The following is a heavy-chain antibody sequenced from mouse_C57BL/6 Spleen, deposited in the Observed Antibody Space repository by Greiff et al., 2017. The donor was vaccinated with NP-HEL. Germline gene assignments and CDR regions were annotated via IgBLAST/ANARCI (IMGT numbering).Heavy chain of an antibody. Sequence: EVMLVESGGGLVKPGGSLKLSCAASGFTFSDYGMHWVRQAPEKGLEWVAYISSGSSTIYYADTVKGRFTISRDNAKNTLFLQMTSLRSEDTAMYYCARKSYYSNPAWFAYWGQGTLGTVSA. V-gene: IGHV5-17*01. J-gene: IGHJ3*01. CDR2: ISSGSSTI. CDR1: GFTFSDYG. D-gene: IGHD2-5*01. CDR3: ARKSYYSNPAWFAY.